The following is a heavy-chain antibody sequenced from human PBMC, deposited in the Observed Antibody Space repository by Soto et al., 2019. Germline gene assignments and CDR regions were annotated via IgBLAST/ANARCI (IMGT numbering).Heavy chain of an antibody. CDR3: SRERRLTSSYYYYVTDV. Sequence: GGSLRLSSEASGFTFGAYYMTWVRQAPGKGLEWVANIKQDGSERNYVDSVKGRFTVSRDNAKNSLYLQLNSLRDEDTAMYYWSRERRLTSSYYYYVTDVWGQGTTVTVSS. J-gene: IGHJ6*02. D-gene: IGHD5-12*01. CDR1: GFTFGAYY. V-gene: IGHV3-7*03. CDR2: IKQDGSER.